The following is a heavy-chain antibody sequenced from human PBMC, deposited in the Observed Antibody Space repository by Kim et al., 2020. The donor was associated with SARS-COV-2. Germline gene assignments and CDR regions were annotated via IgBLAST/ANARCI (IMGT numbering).Heavy chain of an antibody. J-gene: IGHJ2*01. CDR2: TYYRSKWYN. D-gene: IGHD2-15*01. CDR1: GDSVSSNSAA. CDR3: ARSYCSGGSCYQVDWYFDL. V-gene: IGHV6-1*01. Sequence: SQTLSLTCAISGDSVSSNSAAWNWIRQSPSRGLEWLGRTYYRSKWYNDYAVSVKSRITINPDTSKNQFSLQLNSVTPEDTAVYYCARSYCSGGSCYQVDWYFDLWGRGTLVTVSS.